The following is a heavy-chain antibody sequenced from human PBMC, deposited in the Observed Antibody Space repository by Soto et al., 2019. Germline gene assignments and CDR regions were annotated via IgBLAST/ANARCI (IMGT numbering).Heavy chain of an antibody. V-gene: IGHV3-30*18. J-gene: IGHJ6*02. D-gene: IGHD4-17*01. CDR1: GFTFSSYG. CDR3: AKDYYGDIYYYYYGLDV. Sequence: GGSLRLSCAASGFTFSSYGMHWVRQAPGKGLEWVAVISYDGSNKYYADSVKGRFTISRDNSKNTLYLQMNSLRAEDTAVYYCAKDYYGDIYYYYYGLDVWGQGTTVTVSS. CDR2: ISYDGSNK.